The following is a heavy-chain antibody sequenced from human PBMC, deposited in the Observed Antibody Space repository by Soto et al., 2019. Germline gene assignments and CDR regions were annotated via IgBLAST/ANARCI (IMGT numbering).Heavy chain of an antibody. V-gene: IGHV1-2*02. J-gene: IGHJ6*02. Sequence: ASVKVSCKASGYTFTGYYMHWVRQAPGQGLEWMGWINPNSGGTNYAQKFQGRVTMTRDTSISTAYMELSRLRSYDTAVYYCARDRGGYSGYDWGYYYYYYGMDVWGQGTTVTVSS. D-gene: IGHD5-12*01. CDR2: INPNSGGT. CDR1: GYTFTGYY. CDR3: ARDRGGYSGYDWGYYYYYYGMDV.